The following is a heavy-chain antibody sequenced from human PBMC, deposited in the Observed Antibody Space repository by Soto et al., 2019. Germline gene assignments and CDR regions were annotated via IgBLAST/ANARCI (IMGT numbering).Heavy chain of an antibody. CDR3: ARGYDFWSAQSHWFDP. D-gene: IGHD3-3*01. CDR1: VGSISSGGYS. CDR2: IYHSGST. Sequence: QLQLQESGSGLVKPSQTLSLTCAVSVGSISSGGYSWSWIRQPPVKGLEWIGYIYHSGSTYYNPSLKIRVTISVDRSKNQFSLKLSSVTAADTAVYYCARGYDFWSAQSHWFDPWGQGTLVPVSS. V-gene: IGHV4-30-2*01. J-gene: IGHJ5*02.